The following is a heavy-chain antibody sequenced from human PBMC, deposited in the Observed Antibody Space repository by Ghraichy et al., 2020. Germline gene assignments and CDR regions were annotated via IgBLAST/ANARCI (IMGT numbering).Heavy chain of an antibody. D-gene: IGHD3-3*01. J-gene: IGHJ6*02. V-gene: IGHV3-64*01. Sequence: GEYLNISCAASGFTFSSYAMHWVRQAPGKGLEYVSAISSNGGSTYYANSVKGRFTISRDNSKNTLYLQMGSLRAEDMAVYYCARDFWSGYSPFWGQGTTVTVSS. CDR3: ARDFWSGYSPF. CDR1: GFTFSSYA. CDR2: ISSNGGST.